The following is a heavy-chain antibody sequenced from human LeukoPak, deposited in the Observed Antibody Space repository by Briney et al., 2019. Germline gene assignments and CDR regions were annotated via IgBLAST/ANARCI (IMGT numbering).Heavy chain of an antibody. CDR2: IFPRDSDT. CDR1: GYSLTSYW. CDR3: AREGNGGNPLDY. Sequence: GESLKISCKGSGYSLTSYWIGWVRQMPGKGLEWMGIIFPRDSDTRYSPSFQGQVTISADKSISVVYLQWSSLKASDTAMYFCAREGNGGNPLDYWGQGTLVTVSS. V-gene: IGHV5-51*01. J-gene: IGHJ4*02. D-gene: IGHD4-23*01.